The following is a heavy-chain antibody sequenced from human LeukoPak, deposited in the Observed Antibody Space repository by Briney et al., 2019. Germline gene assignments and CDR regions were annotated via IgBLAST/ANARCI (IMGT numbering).Heavy chain of an antibody. J-gene: IGHJ4*02. CDR3: AKAPWGDYVPDLDY. D-gene: IGHD4-17*01. Sequence: GGSLRLSCAASGFTFSSYAMSWVRQAPGKGLEWVSVISGSGGSTYYADSVRGRFTISRDNSKNTLYLQVNSLRAEDTAVYYCAKAPWGDYVPDLDYWGQGTLVTVSS. CDR1: GFTFSSYA. V-gene: IGHV3-23*01. CDR2: ISGSGGST.